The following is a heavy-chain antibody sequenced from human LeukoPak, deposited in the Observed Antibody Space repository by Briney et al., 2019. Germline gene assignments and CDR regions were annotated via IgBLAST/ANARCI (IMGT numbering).Heavy chain of an antibody. V-gene: IGHV4-61*02. J-gene: IGHJ4*02. CDR1: GGSISSGSYY. Sequence: SETLSLTCTVSGGSISSGSYYWSWIRQPAGKGLEWIGRIYTSGSTNYNPSLKSRVTISVDTSKNQFSLKLSSVTAADTAVYYCARDRRSVVVTAIPVSGTDYWGQGTLVTVSS. CDR2: IYTSGST. D-gene: IGHD2-21*02. CDR3: ARDRRSVVVTAIPVSGTDY.